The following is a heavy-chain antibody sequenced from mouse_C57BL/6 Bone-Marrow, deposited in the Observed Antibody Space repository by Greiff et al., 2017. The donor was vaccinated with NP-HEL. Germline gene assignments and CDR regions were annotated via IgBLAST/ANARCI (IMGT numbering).Heavy chain of an antibody. CDR3: ARRDYYGSSWFAY. V-gene: IGHV1-22*01. D-gene: IGHD1-1*01. J-gene: IGHJ3*01. CDR1: GYTFTDYN. CDR2: INPNNGGT. Sequence: EVQLQQSGPELVKPGASVKMSCKASGYTFTDYNMHWVKQSHGKSLEWIGYINPNNGGTSYIQKFKGKATLTVNKSSSTAYMELRSLTSEDSAVYYCARRDYYGSSWFAYWGQGTLVTVSA.